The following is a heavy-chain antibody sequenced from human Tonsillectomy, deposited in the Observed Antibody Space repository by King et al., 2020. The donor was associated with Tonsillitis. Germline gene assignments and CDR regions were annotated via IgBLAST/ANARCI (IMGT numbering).Heavy chain of an antibody. D-gene: IGHD1-26*01. Sequence: QLVQSGTEVKKPGASVKVSCKASGYIFTDYHIHWVRQAAGQGLEWMGWINPDSGGTNYAEKFQGRLTVTRDTSSTTAYMELTRLTSDDTAVYFCTRLGPALACDIWGQGTVVSVPS. CDR1: GYIFTDYH. CDR3: TRLGPALACDI. J-gene: IGHJ3*02. CDR2: INPDSGGT. V-gene: IGHV1-2*02.